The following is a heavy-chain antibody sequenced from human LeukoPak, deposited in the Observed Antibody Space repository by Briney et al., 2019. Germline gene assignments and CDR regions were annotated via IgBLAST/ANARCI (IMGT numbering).Heavy chain of an antibody. CDR2: IVVGSGNT. D-gene: IGHD6-19*01. CDR3: ARDTSIAVAGSFDY. J-gene: IGHJ4*02. CDR1: GFTFTSSA. Sequence: GASVKASCKASGFTFTSSAMQWVRQARGQRLEWIGWIVVGSGNTNYAQKFQERVTITRDMSTSTAYMELSSLRSDDTAVYYCARDTSIAVAGSFDYWGQGALVTVSS. V-gene: IGHV1-58*02.